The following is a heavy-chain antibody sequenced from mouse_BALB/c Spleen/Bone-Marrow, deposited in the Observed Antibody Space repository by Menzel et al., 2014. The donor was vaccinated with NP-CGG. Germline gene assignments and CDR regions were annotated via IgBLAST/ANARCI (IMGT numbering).Heavy chain of an antibody. J-gene: IGHJ4*01. CDR1: GYTFTSYW. CDR2: INPSTGYT. Sequence: QVQLQQSGAELAKPGASVKMSCKASGYTFTSYWMHWVKQRPGQGLEWIGYINPSTGYTEYNQKFKDKDTLNADKSSNTDIMQRSSLTYEDSAVYLCARGNYEAIDYWGQGTSVTVSS. CDR3: ARGNYEAIDY. V-gene: IGHV1-7*01. D-gene: IGHD2-1*01.